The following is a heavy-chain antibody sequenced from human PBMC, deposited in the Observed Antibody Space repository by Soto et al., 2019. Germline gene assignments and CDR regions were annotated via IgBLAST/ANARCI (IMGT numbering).Heavy chain of an antibody. V-gene: IGHV5-10-1*01. CDR3: ARRYFDYNYYYGMDV. D-gene: IGHD3-9*01. CDR1: GYSFTSYW. J-gene: IGHJ6*02. Sequence: PGESLKISCKGSGYSFTSYWISWVRQMPGKGLEWMERIDPSDSYTNYSPSFQGHVTISADKSISTAYLQWSSLKASDTAMYYCARRYFDYNYYYGMDVWGQGTTVTVSS. CDR2: IDPSDSYT.